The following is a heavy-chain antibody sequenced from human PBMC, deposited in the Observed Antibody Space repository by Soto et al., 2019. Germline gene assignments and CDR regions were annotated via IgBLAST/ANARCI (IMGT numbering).Heavy chain of an antibody. D-gene: IGHD3-22*01. CDR3: ARRYYDSSHDY. CDR2: IYYSGST. J-gene: IGHJ4*02. V-gene: IGHV4-39*01. Sequence: ASETLSLTCTVSGGSISSSSYYWGWIRQPPGKGLEWIGGIYYSGSTYYNPSLKSRVTISVDTSKNQFSLKLSSVTAADTAVYYCARRYYDSSHDYWGQGTLVTVSS. CDR1: GGSISSSSYY.